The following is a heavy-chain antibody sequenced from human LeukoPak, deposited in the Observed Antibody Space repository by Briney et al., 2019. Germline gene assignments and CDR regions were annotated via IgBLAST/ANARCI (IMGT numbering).Heavy chain of an antibody. V-gene: IGHV3-66*02. CDR2: IYSGETT. CDR3: ARERYYYDTTGALDY. J-gene: IGHJ4*02. D-gene: IGHD3-22*01. Sequence: GGSLRLSCAASGFTVRSNYMSWVRQAPGKGLEWVSVIYSGETTYYAESMRGRFTIFRDNSKNTLYLQMSSLGAEDTAVYYCARERYYYDTTGALDYWGQGTLVTVSS. CDR1: GFTVRSNY.